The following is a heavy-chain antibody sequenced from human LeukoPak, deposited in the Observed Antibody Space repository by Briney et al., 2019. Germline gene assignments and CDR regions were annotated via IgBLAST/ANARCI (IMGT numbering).Heavy chain of an antibody. Sequence: GGTLRLSCAASGFTFSSYAMSWVRQAPGKGLEWVSTIGGTGVRTYYADSVKGRFTISRDNSKNTLYLQINSLRAEDTAVYFCAKDRLGGPYFFHYWGQGTLVTVSS. D-gene: IGHD3-16*01. J-gene: IGHJ4*02. V-gene: IGHV3-23*01. CDR1: GFTFSSYA. CDR2: IGGTGVRT. CDR3: AKDRLGGPYFFHY.